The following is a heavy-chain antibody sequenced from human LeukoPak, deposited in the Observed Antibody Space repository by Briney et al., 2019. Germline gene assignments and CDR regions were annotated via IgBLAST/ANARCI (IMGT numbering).Heavy chain of an antibody. J-gene: IGHJ4*02. V-gene: IGHV3-64D*09. CDR1: GFTFSSYA. Sequence: GGSLRLSCSASGFTFSSYAMHWVRQAPGQGLEYVSAISSNGGSTYYADSVKGRFTISRDNSNNTLYLQMSSLRAEDTAVYYCVKDLPPGIAVAGTFDYWGQGTLVTVSS. CDR3: VKDLPPGIAVAGTFDY. CDR2: ISSNGGST. D-gene: IGHD6-19*01.